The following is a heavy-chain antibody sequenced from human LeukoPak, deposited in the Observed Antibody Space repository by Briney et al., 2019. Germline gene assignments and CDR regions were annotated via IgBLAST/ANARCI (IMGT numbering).Heavy chain of an antibody. D-gene: IGHD1-26*01. CDR2: IIGSGSEM. V-gene: IGHV3-21*06. Sequence: PGGSLRLSCGVSGFTFNSYSMNWVRRAPGKGLEWVASIIGSGSEMFYADSLKGRFTISRDNSENSLYLQMSSLRVEDTAVYYCAKVQSDIVGAMFFAFDVWGQGTMVSVSS. CDR3: AKVQSDIVGAMFFAFDV. J-gene: IGHJ3*01. CDR1: GFTFNSYS.